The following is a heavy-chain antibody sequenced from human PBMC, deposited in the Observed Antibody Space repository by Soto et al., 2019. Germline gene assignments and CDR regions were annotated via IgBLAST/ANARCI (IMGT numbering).Heavy chain of an antibody. CDR2: ITGGGDYT. J-gene: IGHJ2*01. Sequence: EVQLLESGGDLVQPGGSLRLSCAASGFTFGDFAMNWVRQAPGKGLEWVSGITGGGDYTFYADSVKGRFTISRVQSKNTVYLQMNSQRAEDTALYYCVKKIAGTTTNGAYWYFDLWGRGTLVTVSS. CDR3: VKKIAGTTTNGAYWYFDL. CDR1: GFTFGDFA. D-gene: IGHD2-8*01. V-gene: IGHV3-23*01.